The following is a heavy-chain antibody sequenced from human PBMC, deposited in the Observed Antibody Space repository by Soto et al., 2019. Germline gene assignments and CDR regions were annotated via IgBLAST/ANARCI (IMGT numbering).Heavy chain of an antibody. V-gene: IGHV3-23*01. CDR2: ISVSGDST. Sequence: GGSLRLSCAASGFPLSNYAMSWVRQAPGKGLEWVSAISVSGDSTYYADSVKGRFTISRDNSKNTLYLQMNSLRAEDTAVYYCATLVVVAATYNWFDPWGQGTPVTVSS. CDR1: GFPLSNYA. J-gene: IGHJ5*02. CDR3: ATLVVVAATYNWFDP. D-gene: IGHD2-15*01.